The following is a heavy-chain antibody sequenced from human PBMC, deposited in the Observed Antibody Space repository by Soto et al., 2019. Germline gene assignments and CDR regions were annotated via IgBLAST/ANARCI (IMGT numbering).Heavy chain of an antibody. CDR1: GFSFYSYA. CDR3: AREVGSSTSSHYFYYYAMDV. J-gene: IGHJ6*02. D-gene: IGHD6-6*01. Sequence: GGSLRLSCAASGFSFYSYAMHWVRQAPGKGMEWVAVISYDGSNKYYADSVKGRVDISRDNSKNMVYLQMSSLRGEDTAVYYCAREVGSSTSSHYFYYYAMDVWGQGTTVTVS. V-gene: IGHV3-30*09. CDR2: ISYDGSNK.